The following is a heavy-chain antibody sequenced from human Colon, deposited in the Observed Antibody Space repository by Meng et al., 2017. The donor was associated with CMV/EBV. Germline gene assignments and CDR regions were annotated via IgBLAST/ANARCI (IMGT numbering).Heavy chain of an antibody. CDR3: MRDLLPISLIPAAQDY. D-gene: IGHD2-2*01. CDR2: ISSSGKDE. V-gene: IGHV3-21*06. Sequence: GESLRLSCEGSGFPFNSHSMNWVRQAPGKGLEWISYISSSGKDEYYADSVKGRFTISRDNAKNSVSLQMNALKVEDTAVYYCMRDLLPISLIPAAQDYWGQGTLVTVSS. CDR1: GFPFNSHS. J-gene: IGHJ4*02.